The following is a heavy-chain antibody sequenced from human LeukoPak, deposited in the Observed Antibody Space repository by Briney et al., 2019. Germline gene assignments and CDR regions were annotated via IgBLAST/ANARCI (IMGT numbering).Heavy chain of an antibody. D-gene: IGHD1-1*01. J-gene: IGHJ5*02. CDR3: ARDGLQTRYSWNDEGRKNWFDP. V-gene: IGHV1-46*01. Sequence: ASVKVSCKASGFTFSSYYMQWVRQAPGQGLEWGGIINPSDGSTKYAQKFQGRVTMTGDTSTNTVYMELSSLRSEDTALYYCARDGLQTRYSWNDEGRKNWFDPWGQGTLVTVSS. CDR2: INPSDGST. CDR1: GFTFSSYY.